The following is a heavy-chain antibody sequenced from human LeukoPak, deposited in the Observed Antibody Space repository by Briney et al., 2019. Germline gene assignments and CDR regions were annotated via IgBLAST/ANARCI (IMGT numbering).Heavy chain of an antibody. D-gene: IGHD3-3*01. Sequence: GGSLRLSCAASGFTFSSYSMNWVRQAPGKGLEWVSYISSSSSTICYADSVKGRSTISRDNAKNSLYLQMNSLRDEDTAVYYCARDGTFGVPNDIDYWGQGTLVTVSS. CDR1: GFTFSSYS. V-gene: IGHV3-48*02. CDR2: ISSSSSTI. CDR3: ARDGTFGVPNDIDY. J-gene: IGHJ4*02.